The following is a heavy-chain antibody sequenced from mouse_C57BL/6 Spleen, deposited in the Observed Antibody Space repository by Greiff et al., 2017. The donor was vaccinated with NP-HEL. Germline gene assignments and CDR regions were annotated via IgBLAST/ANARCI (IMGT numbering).Heavy chain of an antibody. V-gene: IGHV1-69*01. J-gene: IGHJ2*01. Sequence: QVQLQQPGAELVMPGASVKLSCKASGYTFTSYWMHWVKQRPGQGLEWIGEIDPSDGYTNYTPKFKGKSTLTVDKSSSTAYMQLSSLTSVDSAVDDCARTYYDCSTFDYWGQGTTLTVSS. CDR3: ARTYYDCSTFDY. CDR1: GYTFTSYW. D-gene: IGHD1-1*01. CDR2: IDPSDGYT.